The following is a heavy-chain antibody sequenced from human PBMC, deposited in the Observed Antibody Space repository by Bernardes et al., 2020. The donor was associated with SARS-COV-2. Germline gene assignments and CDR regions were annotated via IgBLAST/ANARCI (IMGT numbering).Heavy chain of an antibody. D-gene: IGHD3-9*01. Sequence: GSLSLSCAASGFTVRRYAMSWVRPAPGKGLEWVSVISGSGGSTYYADSVKGRFTISRDNSKNTLYLQMNSLRAEDTAVYYCAKEIKSYDILTGFDYWGQGTLVTVSS. J-gene: IGHJ4*02. CDR3: AKEIKSYDILTGFDY. CDR2: ISGSGGST. V-gene: IGHV3-23*01. CDR1: GFTVRRYA.